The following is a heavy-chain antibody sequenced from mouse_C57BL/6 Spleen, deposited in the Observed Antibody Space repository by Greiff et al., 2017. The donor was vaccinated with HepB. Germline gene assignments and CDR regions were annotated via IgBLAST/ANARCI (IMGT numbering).Heavy chain of an antibody. V-gene: IGHV14-1*01. Sequence: EVKLQESGAELVRPGASVKLSCTASGFNIKDYYMHWVKQRPEQGLEWIGRIDPEDGDTEYAPKFQGKATMTADTSSNTAYLQLSSLTSEDTAVYYCTTEDRGNYRFDYWGQGTTLTVSS. CDR3: TTEDRGNYRFDY. D-gene: IGHD2-1*01. CDR1: GFNIKDYY. CDR2: IDPEDGDT. J-gene: IGHJ2*01.